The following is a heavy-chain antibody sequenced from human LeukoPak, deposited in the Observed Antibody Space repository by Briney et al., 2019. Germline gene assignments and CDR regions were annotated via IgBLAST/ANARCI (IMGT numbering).Heavy chain of an antibody. Sequence: GGSLRLSCAASGFTFGDYAMRWVRQAPGKGLEWVSSIIWDGSTTDYADSVRGRFTMSKDNSKNSLFLDMTGLKVEDTALYFCAIDRGTRHLGTYYYYIEVWGQGTMVTVSS. CDR3: AIDRGTRHLGTYYYYIEV. V-gene: IGHV3-43D*04. CDR1: GFTFGDYA. J-gene: IGHJ6*03. D-gene: IGHD1-1*01. CDR2: IIWDGSTT.